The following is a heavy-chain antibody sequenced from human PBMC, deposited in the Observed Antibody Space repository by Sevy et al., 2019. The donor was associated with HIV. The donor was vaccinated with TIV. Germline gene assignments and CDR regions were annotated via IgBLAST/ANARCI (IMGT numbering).Heavy chain of an antibody. V-gene: IGHV4-30-2*01. CDR3: ARDGGTMTTPGSFDI. CDR1: GVSISSGAYS. Sequence: SETLSLTCAVSGVSISSGAYSWNWIRQPPAKGLEWIGDIYHTGNTYYNPSLKSRITISLDRSKNQFSLRLSSVTAADTAVYFCARDGGTMTTPGSFDIWGQGTMVTVSS. D-gene: IGHD4-17*01. J-gene: IGHJ3*02. CDR2: IYHTGNT.